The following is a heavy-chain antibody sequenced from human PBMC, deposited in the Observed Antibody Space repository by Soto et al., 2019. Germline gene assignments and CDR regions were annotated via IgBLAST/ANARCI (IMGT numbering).Heavy chain of an antibody. J-gene: IGHJ4*02. CDR2: IIPILGIA. V-gene: IGHV1-69*02. CDR1: GGTFSSYT. Sequence: QVQLVQSGAEVKKPGSSVKVSCKASGGTFSSYTISWVRQAPGQGLEWMGRIIPILGIANYAQKFQGRDTITADKSTSTAYMELSSLRSEDTAVYYCARVKYGYCSGGSCYSDYWGQGTLVTVSS. CDR3: ARVKYGYCSGGSCYSDY. D-gene: IGHD2-15*01.